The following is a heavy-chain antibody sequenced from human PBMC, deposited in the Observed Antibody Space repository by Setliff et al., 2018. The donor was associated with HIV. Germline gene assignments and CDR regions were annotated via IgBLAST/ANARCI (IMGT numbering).Heavy chain of an antibody. CDR1: GASISSDT. CDR3: ASRVYYYDSNNFLREEGFDP. CDR2: IYNSEMI. J-gene: IGHJ5*02. D-gene: IGHD3-22*01. Sequence: GASISSDTWSWIRQPPGKGLQWIGFIYNSEMINYNPSLKSRVSMSLDTSKNQFSLNLTSVTAADTAVYYCASRVYYYDSNNFLREEGFDPWGQGTLVTVSS. V-gene: IGHV4-59*08.